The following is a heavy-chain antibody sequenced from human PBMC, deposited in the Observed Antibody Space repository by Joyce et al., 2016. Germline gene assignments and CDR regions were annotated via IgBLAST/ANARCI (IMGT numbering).Heavy chain of an antibody. D-gene: IGHD3-16*01. CDR2: SKSDGSEE. J-gene: IGHJ6*02. CDR3: ARDRDYRVDV. V-gene: IGHV3-7*01. Sequence: EEQLVESGGGLVQPGGSLRLSCVPSGFSFGFYIITWVRQAPGKGLELVANSKSDGSEEYFVDSVKGRFTLSRDNAKNSLFLEMNSLRVEDTAVYYCARDRDYRVDVWGRGTTVTVSS. CDR1: GFSFGFYI.